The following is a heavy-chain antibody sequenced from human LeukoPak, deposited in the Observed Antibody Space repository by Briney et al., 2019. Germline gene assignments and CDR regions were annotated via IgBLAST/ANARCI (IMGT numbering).Heavy chain of an antibody. CDR3: AKGELPTWYFDY. CDR1: GFTFSSYA. D-gene: IGHD1-26*01. CDR2: ISGSGGST. Sequence: GGSLRLSCAASGFTFSSYAMSGVRQAPGKGLEWVSAISGSGGSTYYADSVKGRFTISRDNSKNTLYLQMNSLRAEDTAVYYCAKGELPTWYFDYWGQGTLVTVSS. V-gene: IGHV3-23*01. J-gene: IGHJ4*02.